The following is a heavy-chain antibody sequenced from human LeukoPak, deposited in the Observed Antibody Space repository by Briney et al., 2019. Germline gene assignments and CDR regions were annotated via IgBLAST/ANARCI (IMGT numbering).Heavy chain of an antibody. CDR2: ISSGTSYI. J-gene: IGHJ3*02. V-gene: IGHV3-21*01. Sequence: GGSLRLSCAASGFTLSSYSMNWVRQAPGKGLEWVSSISSGTSYIYYADSVKGRFTISRDNAKNSLYLQMNSLRAEDTAVYYCARDPTSSWETAFDIWGQGTMVTVSS. CDR3: ARDPTSSWETAFDI. CDR1: GFTLSSYS. D-gene: IGHD1-26*01.